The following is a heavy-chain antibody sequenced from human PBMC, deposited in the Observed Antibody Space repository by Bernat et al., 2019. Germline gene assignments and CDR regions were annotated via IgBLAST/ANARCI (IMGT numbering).Heavy chain of an antibody. J-gene: IGHJ4*02. CDR3: ARAAGHYYDSSGYYYFLYFDY. Sequence: QVQLVQSGAEVKKPGASVKVSCKASGYTFTSYAMHWVRQAPGQRLEWMGWINAGNGNTKYSQKFQGRGTITRDTSASTAYMELSSLRSEDTTVYYCARAAGHYYDSSGYYYFLYFDYWGQGTLVTVSS. CDR2: INAGNGNT. CDR1: GYTFTSYA. D-gene: IGHD3-22*01. V-gene: IGHV1-3*01.